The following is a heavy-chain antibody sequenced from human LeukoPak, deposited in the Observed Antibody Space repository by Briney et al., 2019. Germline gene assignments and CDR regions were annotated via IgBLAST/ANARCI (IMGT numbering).Heavy chain of an antibody. Sequence: SETLSLTCAVSGGSISSSNWWSWVRQPPGKGLEWIGQIYHSGSTNYNPSLKSRVAISVDKSKNQFSLNLNSVTAADTAVYYCARDNYYGQNGGFGYWGQGTLVTVSS. J-gene: IGHJ4*02. CDR2: IYHSGST. V-gene: IGHV4-4*02. CDR1: GGSISSSNW. D-gene: IGHD3-10*01. CDR3: ARDNYYGQNGGFGY.